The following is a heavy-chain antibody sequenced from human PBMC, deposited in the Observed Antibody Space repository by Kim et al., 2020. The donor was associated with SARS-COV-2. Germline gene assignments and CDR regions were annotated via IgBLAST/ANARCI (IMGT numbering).Heavy chain of an antibody. CDR3: ARGTYTMRAMDV. V-gene: IGHV3-53*01. D-gene: IGHD3-10*01. CDR1: GFTVGYDY. CDR2: SYGGDIT. J-gene: IGHJ6*02. Sequence: GGSLRLSCEASGFTVGYDYMNWVRQAPGKGLEWVAVSYGGDITYYADSVKGRFIVSRDKSKNTLFVQMNSLRAEDTAVYYCARGTYTMRAMDVWGQGTTVTVSS.